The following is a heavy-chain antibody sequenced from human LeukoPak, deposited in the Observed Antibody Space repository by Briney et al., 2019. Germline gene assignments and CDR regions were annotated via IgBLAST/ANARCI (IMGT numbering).Heavy chain of an antibody. CDR2: ISSSSSYI. J-gene: IGHJ3*02. CDR1: GFTFSSYS. V-gene: IGHV3-21*01. Sequence: GGSLRLSCAASGFTFSSYSMNWVRQAPGKGLEWVSSISSSSSYIYYADSVKGRFTISRDNAKNSLYLQMNSLRAEDTAVYYCARASNYYDSSGSLINDAFDIWGQGTMVTVSS. D-gene: IGHD3-22*01. CDR3: ARASNYYDSSGSLINDAFDI.